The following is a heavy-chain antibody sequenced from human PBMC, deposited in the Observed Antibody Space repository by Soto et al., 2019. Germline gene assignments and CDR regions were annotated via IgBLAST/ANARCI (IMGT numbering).Heavy chain of an antibody. CDR1: GFTFSSYE. CDR3: ASGQQDSLGY. J-gene: IGHJ4*02. CDR2: IGRSVTST. D-gene: IGHD2-15*01. Sequence: EVQLVQSGGGLVQPGGSLRLSCAVSGFTFSSYEMNWLRQAPGKGLEWVSYIGRSVTSTSYADSVRGRFTVSRDNAKNSLFLQMNSLRAEDTAMYYCASGQQDSLGYWCQGTLVTVSS. V-gene: IGHV3-48*03.